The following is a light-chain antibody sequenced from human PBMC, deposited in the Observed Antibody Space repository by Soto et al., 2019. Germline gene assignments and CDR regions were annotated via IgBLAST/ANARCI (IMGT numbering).Light chain of an antibody. J-gene: IGKJ2*01. CDR3: QQSNNWPYT. Sequence: EVVMTQSPATLSVSPGERATLSCRASQSVSDNLAWYQQKPGQAPRFLIFVASTRATGIAARFSGSGSGTEFTLTISSLHSEDFAVYYCQQSNNWPYTFGQGTKLDIK. V-gene: IGKV3-15*01. CDR1: QSVSDN. CDR2: VAS.